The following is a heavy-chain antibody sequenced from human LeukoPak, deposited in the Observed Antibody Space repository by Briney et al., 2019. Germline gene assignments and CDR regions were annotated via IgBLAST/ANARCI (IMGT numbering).Heavy chain of an antibody. CDR2: FDPEDGET. CDR3: ATGGLVGATYRFDY. V-gene: IGHV1-24*01. D-gene: IGHD1-26*01. J-gene: IGHJ4*02. Sequence: ASVKVSCKASGYTFTSYYMHWVRQAPGKGLEWMGGFDPEDGETIYAQKFQGRVTMTEDTSTDTAYMELSSLRSEDTAVYYCATGGLVGATYRFDYWGQGTLVTVSP. CDR1: GYTFTSYY.